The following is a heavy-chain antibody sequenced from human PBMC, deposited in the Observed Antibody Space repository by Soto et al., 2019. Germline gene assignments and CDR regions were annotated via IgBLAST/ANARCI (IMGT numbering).Heavy chain of an antibody. Sequence: SETLSLTCAVYGGSFSGYYWSWIRQPPGKGLEWIGEINHSGSTNYNPSLKSRVTISVDTSKNQFSLKLSSVTAADTAVYYCARDRSILSRFYYYYMDVWGKGTTVTVSS. CDR2: INHSGST. J-gene: IGHJ6*03. V-gene: IGHV4-34*01. D-gene: IGHD6-6*01. CDR3: ARDRSILSRFYYYYMDV. CDR1: GGSFSGYY.